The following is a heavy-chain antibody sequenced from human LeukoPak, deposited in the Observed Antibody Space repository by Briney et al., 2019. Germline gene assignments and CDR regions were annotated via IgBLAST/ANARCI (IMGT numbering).Heavy chain of an antibody. D-gene: IGHD3-3*01. Sequence: PSETLSLTCAVYGGSFSGYYWSWIRQPPGKGLEWIGEINHSGSTNYNPSLKSRVTISVDTSKNQFSLKLSSVTAADTAVYYCARDPIYDFWFGYYSVWGQGTLVTVSS. J-gene: IGHJ4*02. CDR2: INHSGST. V-gene: IGHV4-34*01. CDR1: GGSFSGYY. CDR3: ARDPIYDFWFGYYSV.